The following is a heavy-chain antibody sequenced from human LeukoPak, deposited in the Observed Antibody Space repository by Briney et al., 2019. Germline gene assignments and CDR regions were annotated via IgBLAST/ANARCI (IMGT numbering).Heavy chain of an antibody. CDR3: ARPLNGRFLEWILT. CDR1: GFTFSSYG. J-gene: IGHJ5*02. V-gene: IGHV3-30*02. Sequence: GGSLRLSCAASGFTFSSYGMHWVRQAPGKGLEWVAFIRYDGSNKYYADSVKGRFTISRDNSKNTLYLQMNSLRAEDTAVYYCARPLNGRFLEWILTWGQGTLVTVSS. CDR2: IRYDGSNK. D-gene: IGHD3-3*01.